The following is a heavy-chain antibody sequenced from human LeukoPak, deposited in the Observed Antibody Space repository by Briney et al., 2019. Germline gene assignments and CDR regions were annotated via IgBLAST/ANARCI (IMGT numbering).Heavy chain of an antibody. CDR2: FDPEDGET. J-gene: IGHJ4*02. CDR3: ATASPQEIVGATSYFDY. D-gene: IGHD1-26*01. Sequence: GASVKVSCKASGGTFSSYAISWVRQAPGKGLEWMGGFDPEDGETIYAQKFQGRVTMTEDTSTDTAYMELSSLRSEDTAVYYCATASPQEIVGATSYFDYWGQGTLVTVSS. CDR1: GGTFSSYA. V-gene: IGHV1-24*01.